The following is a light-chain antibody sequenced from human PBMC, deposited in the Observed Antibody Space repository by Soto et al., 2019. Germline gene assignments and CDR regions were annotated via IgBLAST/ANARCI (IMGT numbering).Light chain of an antibody. CDR1: SNYIGDYHY. CDR3: CSYAGGYTFV. CDR2: DVT. J-gene: IGLJ1*01. Sequence: QSALAQPRSVSGSPGQSVTISCTGTSNYIGDYHYVSWYQQHPGKAPKLMIFDVTKRPSGVPDRFSGSKSGNTASLTISGLQAEDHADYYCCSYAGGYTFVFGTGTKLTVL. V-gene: IGLV2-11*01.